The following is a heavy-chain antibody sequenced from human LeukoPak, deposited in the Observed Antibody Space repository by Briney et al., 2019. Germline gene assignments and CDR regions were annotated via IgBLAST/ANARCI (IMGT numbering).Heavy chain of an antibody. CDR1: SGPISSGTFY. J-gene: IGHJ4*02. CDR3: ARRRPGYYDFWSGYQDY. V-gene: IGHV4-39*01. Sequence: SETLSLTCTVSSGPISSGTFYWDWIRQTPGKGLEWIVSLIHTGGTYYNPSLRSRVTTSVDTSKNQFSLKLHSVTAADTAMYYCARRRPGYYDFWSGYQDYWGQGTLVTVSS. CDR2: LIHTGGT. D-gene: IGHD3-3*01.